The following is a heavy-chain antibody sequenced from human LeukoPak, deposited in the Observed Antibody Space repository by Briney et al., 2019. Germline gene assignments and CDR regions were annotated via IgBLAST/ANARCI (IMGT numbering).Heavy chain of an antibody. CDR3: ARDTTLSRVITATTTYHYFDYIDV. CDR1: GGTFSSYA. V-gene: IGHV1-69*05. Sequence: SVKVSCKASGGTFSSYAITWVRQAPGQGLEWIGGIIPVFQTPNYAQNFRGRVTITTDESTRTAYMELSSLRYEDTAIYYCARDTTLSRVITATTTYHYFDYIDVWGKGTTVTISS. CDR2: IIPVFQTP. D-gene: IGHD3-22*01. J-gene: IGHJ6*03.